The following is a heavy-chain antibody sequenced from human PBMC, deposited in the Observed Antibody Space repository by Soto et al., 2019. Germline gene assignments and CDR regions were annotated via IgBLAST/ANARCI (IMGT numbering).Heavy chain of an antibody. J-gene: IGHJ4*02. CDR2: ISYDGSNN. CDR3: AKDIVKYTYGACDY. D-gene: IGHD5-18*01. Sequence: QVQLVESGGAVVQPGKSLRLSCAASGFTFSSYGMYWVRQAPGKGLEWVAAISYDGSNNYHADSVKGRFTISRDNSKNTLYLQLNSLKTDDTAVYYCAKDIVKYTYGACDYWGQGVLVTVSS. CDR1: GFTFSSYG. V-gene: IGHV3-30*18.